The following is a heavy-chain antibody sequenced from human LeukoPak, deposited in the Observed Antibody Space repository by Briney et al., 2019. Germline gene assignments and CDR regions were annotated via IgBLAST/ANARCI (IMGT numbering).Heavy chain of an antibody. CDR3: ARGEPAAATKGFDY. CDR1: VASFSGYY. V-gene: IGHV4-34*01. D-gene: IGHD2-2*01. CDR2: INHSGST. Sequence: SETLSLTCAVYVASFSGYYWTWIRQPPGKGLEWIGEINHSGSTNYNPSLKSRVTISVDTSKNHFSLKLTSVTAADTAVYYCARGEPAAATKGFDYWGQGTLVTVSS. J-gene: IGHJ4*02.